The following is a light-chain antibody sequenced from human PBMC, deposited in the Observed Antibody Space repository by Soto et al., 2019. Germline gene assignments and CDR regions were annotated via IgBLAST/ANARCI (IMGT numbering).Light chain of an antibody. CDR3: SSFTTSTTYV. Sequence: QSVVSQPASVSGSPGQAITIACTGNISDVGGYNSVSWYQQHPGKAPKLMIYEVSHRPSGVSNRFSGSQSANAASLTISGLQAEDEADYYCSSFTTSTTYVFGTGTKVTV. V-gene: IGLV2-14*01. CDR1: ISDVGGYNS. J-gene: IGLJ1*01. CDR2: EVS.